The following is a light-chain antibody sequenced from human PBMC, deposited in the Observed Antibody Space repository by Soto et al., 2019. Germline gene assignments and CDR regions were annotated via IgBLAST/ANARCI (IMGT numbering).Light chain of an antibody. Sequence: EIVLTQSPATLSLSPGERATLSCRASQSVSSYLAWYQQKPGQAPRLLIDDASNRATGIPARFSGSGSGTDFTLTISSLEPEDFAVYYCQQRSNWPHRTFGPGTKVDIK. CDR3: QQRSNWPHRT. CDR2: DAS. CDR1: QSVSSY. V-gene: IGKV3-11*01. J-gene: IGKJ3*01.